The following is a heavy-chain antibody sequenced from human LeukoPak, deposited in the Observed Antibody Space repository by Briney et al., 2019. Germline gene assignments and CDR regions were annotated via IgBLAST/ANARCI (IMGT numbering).Heavy chain of an antibody. CDR1: GYTFTVYY. D-gene: IGHD2-15*01. CDR3: ARGIGGRKIGYYMDV. J-gene: IGHJ6*03. V-gene: IGHV1-2*02. CDR2: INPNSGGT. Sequence: ASVKVSCKASGYTFTVYYMHWVRQAPGQGLEWMGWINPNSGGTNYAQKFQGRVTMTRDTSISTAYMELSRLRSDDTAVYYCARGIGGRKIGYYMDVWGKGTTVTVSS.